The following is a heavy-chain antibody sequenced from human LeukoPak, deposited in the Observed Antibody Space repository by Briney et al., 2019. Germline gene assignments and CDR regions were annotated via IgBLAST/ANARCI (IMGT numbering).Heavy chain of an antibody. CDR1: GGSISSSSYY. CDR3: ARDQLSDYYDSSGYYYVNYYYGMDV. V-gene: IGHV4-39*07. J-gene: IGHJ6*02. Sequence: PSETLSLTCTVSGGSISSSSYYWGWIRQPPGKGLEWIGSIYYSGSTYYNPSLKSRVTISVDTSKNQFSLKLSSVTAADTAVYYCARDQLSDYYDSSGYYYVNYYYGMDVWGQGTTVTVSS. D-gene: IGHD3-22*01. CDR2: IYYSGST.